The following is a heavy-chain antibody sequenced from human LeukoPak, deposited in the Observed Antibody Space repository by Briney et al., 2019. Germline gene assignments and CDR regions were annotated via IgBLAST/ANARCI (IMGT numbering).Heavy chain of an antibody. CDR1: GFTFSSYS. CDR2: ISSSSSYI. Sequence: GGSLRLSCAASGFTFSSYSMNWVRQAPGKGLKWVSSISSSSSYIYYADSVKGRFTISRDNAKNSLYLQMNSLRAEDTAVYYCAKNYDFWSGYSVDYWGQGTLVTVSS. J-gene: IGHJ4*02. CDR3: AKNYDFWSGYSVDY. D-gene: IGHD3-3*01. V-gene: IGHV3-21*01.